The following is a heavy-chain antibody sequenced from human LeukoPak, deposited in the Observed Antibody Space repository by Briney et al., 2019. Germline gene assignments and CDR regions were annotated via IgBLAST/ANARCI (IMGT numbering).Heavy chain of an antibody. V-gene: IGHV1-69*06. CDR2: IIPIFGTA. J-gene: IGHJ4*02. CDR1: GGTFSSYA. D-gene: IGHD3-16*01. CDR3: ARHRLLSFGGVTFPFDY. Sequence: SVKVSCKASGGTFSSYAISWVRQAPGQGLEWMGGIIPIFGTANYAQKFQGRVMITADKSTSTAYMELSSLRSEDTAVYYCARHRLLSFGGVTFPFDYWGQGTLVTVSS.